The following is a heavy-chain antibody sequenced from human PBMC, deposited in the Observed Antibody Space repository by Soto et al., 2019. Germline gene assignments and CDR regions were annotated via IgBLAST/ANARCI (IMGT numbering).Heavy chain of an antibody. J-gene: IGHJ6*02. Sequence: QVQLVQSGAGVKKPGSSVTVSCKASGGTFSNYAISWVRQAPGQGLEWMGGIIPMLSTANYAQKFQGKVTITADESTSTAYMELSGLRSEDTAVYYCARERFSSGWYRGYNCGMDVWGQGPAVTVSS. CDR3: ARERFSSGWYRGYNCGMDV. CDR2: IIPMLSTA. V-gene: IGHV1-69*12. D-gene: IGHD6-13*01. CDR1: GGTFSNYA.